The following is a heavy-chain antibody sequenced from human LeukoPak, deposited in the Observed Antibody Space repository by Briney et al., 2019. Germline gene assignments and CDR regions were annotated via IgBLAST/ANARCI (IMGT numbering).Heavy chain of an antibody. CDR3: VKDIVVVVAATQPHYYYGMDV. J-gene: IGHJ6*02. V-gene: IGHV3-64D*06. CDR2: ISNNGGNT. CDR1: GFTFCSYA. Sequence: GGSLRLSCSASGFTFCSYAMHWVCQAPGKGLEYVSTISNNGGNTYYADSVKGKFTISRDNSKNTLYLQMSSLRAEDTAVYYCVKDIVVVVAATQPHYYYGMDVWGQGTTVTVSS. D-gene: IGHD2-15*01.